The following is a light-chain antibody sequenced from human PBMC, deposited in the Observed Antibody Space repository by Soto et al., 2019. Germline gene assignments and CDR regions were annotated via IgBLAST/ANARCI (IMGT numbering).Light chain of an antibody. V-gene: IGKV3-20*01. Sequence: EIVLTQSPGTLSLSPGERATLSCRASQSVSSSFLAWYQQKPGQAPRLLIYGASSRATGIPDRFSGSGSGTNLTLTIRKQEHEVVAVYYCQQYGGSPLTFGGGTKVEIK. CDR2: GAS. J-gene: IGKJ4*01. CDR3: QQYGGSPLT. CDR1: QSVSSSF.